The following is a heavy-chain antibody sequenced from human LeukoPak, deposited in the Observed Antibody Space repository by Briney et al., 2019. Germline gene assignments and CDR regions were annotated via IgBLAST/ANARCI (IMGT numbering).Heavy chain of an antibody. D-gene: IGHD1-20*01. CDR3: ARDVLTGTTLDATFDP. CDR1: GGSISSSSYY. CDR2: IYYSGST. J-gene: IGHJ5*02. Sequence: PSETLSLTCTVSGGSISSSSYYWGWVRQPPGRGLEWIGSIYYSGSTYYNPSLKSRVTISVDTSKNQFSLKLSSVTAADTAVYYCARDVLTGTTLDATFDPWGQGTLVTVSS. V-gene: IGHV4-39*07.